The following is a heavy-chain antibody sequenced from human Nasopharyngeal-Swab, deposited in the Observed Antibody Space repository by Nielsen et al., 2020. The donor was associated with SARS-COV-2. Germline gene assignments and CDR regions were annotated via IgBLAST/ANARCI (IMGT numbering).Heavy chain of an antibody. CDR1: GFSLSNARVG. Sequence: SGPTLVKPTETLTLTCTVSGFSLSNARVGVSWIRQPPGKALEWLAHIFSNDEKSYSTPLKSRLTISKDTSKSQVVLTMTNMDPVDTATYYCARIRWDSSGESDYWGQGTLVTVSS. CDR3: ARIRWDSSGESDY. CDR2: IFSNDEK. D-gene: IGHD6-19*01. V-gene: IGHV2-26*01. J-gene: IGHJ4*02.